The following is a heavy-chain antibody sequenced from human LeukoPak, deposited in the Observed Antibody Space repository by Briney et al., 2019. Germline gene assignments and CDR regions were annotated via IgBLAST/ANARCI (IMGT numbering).Heavy chain of an antibody. J-gene: IGHJ4*02. Sequence: GGSLRLSCAASGFTFSSYSMNWVRQAPGKGLEWVSSISSSSSYIYYADSVKGRFTISRDNAKNSLYLQMNSLRAEDTAVYYCARVVWYYGSGSHYYFDYWGQGTLVTVSS. CDR2: ISSSSSYI. V-gene: IGHV3-21*01. D-gene: IGHD3-10*01. CDR3: ARVVWYYGSGSHYYFDY. CDR1: GFTFSSYS.